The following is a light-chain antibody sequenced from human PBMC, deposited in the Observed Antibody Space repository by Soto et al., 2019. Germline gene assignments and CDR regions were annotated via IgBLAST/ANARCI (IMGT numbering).Light chain of an antibody. Sequence: EIVMTQSPPTLSLSPGERATLFCMASQSVGNKFVWYQQKPGQAPRLLIFNAITRATGIPSRFSGSRSGTEFTLTVSSLQCEDFAGYYCQHYNDCLAWTVGQGPKVEI. J-gene: IGKJ1*01. V-gene: IGKV3-15*01. CDR2: NAI. CDR3: QHYNDCLAWT. CDR1: QSVGNK.